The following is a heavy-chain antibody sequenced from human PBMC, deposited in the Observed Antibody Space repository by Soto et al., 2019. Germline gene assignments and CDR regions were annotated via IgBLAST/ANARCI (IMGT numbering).Heavy chain of an antibody. V-gene: IGHV3-23*01. CDR3: AKDTVGGYSFWSGYYSDGLDV. CDR1: GFTFDSYA. D-gene: IGHD3-3*01. J-gene: IGHJ3*01. Sequence: EVKLLESGGGLAQPGGSLRLPCVGSGFTFDSYAISWFRQPPGERLQWIAAISGSADGTDYGHSVRGRFTISRANAKKTVHLQMDSLRVEDTAVYFCAKDTVGGYSFWSGYYSDGLDVWGQGTLVSVS. CDR2: ISGSADGT.